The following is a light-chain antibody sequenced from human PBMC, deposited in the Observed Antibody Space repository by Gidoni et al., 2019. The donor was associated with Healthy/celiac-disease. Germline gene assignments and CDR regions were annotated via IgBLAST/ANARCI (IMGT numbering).Light chain of an antibody. J-gene: IGKJ1*01. Sequence: IVLTQSPATLSFSPGERATLSCRASQSVSSYLAWYQQKPGQAPRLLIYDASNRATGIPARFSGSGSGTDFTLTISSLEPEDFAVYYCQQRSNWPQWTFGQGTKVEIK. CDR3: QQRSNWPQWT. CDR1: QSVSSY. V-gene: IGKV3-11*01. CDR2: DAS.